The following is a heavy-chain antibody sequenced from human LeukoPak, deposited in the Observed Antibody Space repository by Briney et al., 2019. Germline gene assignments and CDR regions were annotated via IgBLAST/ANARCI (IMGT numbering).Heavy chain of an antibody. CDR2: INPNSGGT. J-gene: IGHJ5*02. D-gene: IGHD6-6*01. V-gene: IGHV1-2*02. Sequence: ASVKVSCKASGYTFTGYYMHWVRQAPGQGLEWMGWINPNSGGTNYAQKFQGRVTMTRDTSISTAYMELSRLRSDDTAVYYCVRDSSYPGRAARPGNWFDPWGQGTLVTVSS. CDR1: GYTFTGYY. CDR3: VRDSSYPGRAARPGNWFDP.